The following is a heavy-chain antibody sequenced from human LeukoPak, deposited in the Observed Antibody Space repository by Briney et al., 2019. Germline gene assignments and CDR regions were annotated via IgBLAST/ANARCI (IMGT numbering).Heavy chain of an antibody. Sequence: GGSLRLSCAASGFTFNSYAMSWVRQAPGKRLEGVSVISGSGDSTSYADSVKGRFAISRDNSKNTLYLRMNSLRAEDTAVYYCAKSDCSFTSCYVRDWWGQGTLVTVSS. V-gene: IGHV3-23*01. CDR1: GFTFNSYA. CDR2: ISGSGDST. J-gene: IGHJ4*02. CDR3: AKSDCSFTSCYVRDW. D-gene: IGHD2-2*01.